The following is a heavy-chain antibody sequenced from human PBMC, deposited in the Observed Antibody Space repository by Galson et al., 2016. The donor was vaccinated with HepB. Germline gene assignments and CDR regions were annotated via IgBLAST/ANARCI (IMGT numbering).Heavy chain of an antibody. D-gene: IGHD6-19*01. V-gene: IGHV3-23*01. CDR2: MTARGRDI. Sequence: SLRLSCAASGFTFSSYGMSWVRQAPRKGLEWVSGMTARGRDIYYPASVKGRFSISRDDSTNTLYLQMYRMRAEDTAVYYCTKDRDSGWLYWYFDLSGRGTRVTVSS. CDR3: TKDRDSGWLYWYFDL. J-gene: IGHJ2*01. CDR1: GFTFSSYG.